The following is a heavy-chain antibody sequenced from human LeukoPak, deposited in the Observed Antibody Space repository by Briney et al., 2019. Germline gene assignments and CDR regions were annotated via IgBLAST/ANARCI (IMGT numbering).Heavy chain of an antibody. Sequence: ASVKVSCKASGYTFTSYYMHWVRQAPGQGLEWMGWINPNSGGTKYAQKFKGRVTMTRDTSISTAYMELSRLRSDDTALYYCARVGQEGNFWSGYYPPSFDYWGQGTLVTVSS. CDR2: INPNSGGT. CDR3: ARVGQEGNFWSGYYPPSFDY. V-gene: IGHV1-2*02. J-gene: IGHJ4*02. D-gene: IGHD3-3*01. CDR1: GYTFTSYY.